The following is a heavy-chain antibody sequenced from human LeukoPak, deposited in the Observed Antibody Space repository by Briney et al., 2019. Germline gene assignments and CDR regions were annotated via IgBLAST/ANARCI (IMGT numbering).Heavy chain of an antibody. D-gene: IGHD2-15*01. CDR1: GGSISSYY. CDR3: ASQSSGGSCYHNVFQH. J-gene: IGHJ1*01. CDR2: IYTSGST. Sequence: PSETLSLTCTVSGGSISSYYWSWIRQPAGKGLEWIGRIYTSGSTNYNPSLKSRVTMSVDTSKNQFSLKLSSVTAADTAVYYCASQSSGGSCYHNVFQHWGQGTLVTVSS. V-gene: IGHV4-4*07.